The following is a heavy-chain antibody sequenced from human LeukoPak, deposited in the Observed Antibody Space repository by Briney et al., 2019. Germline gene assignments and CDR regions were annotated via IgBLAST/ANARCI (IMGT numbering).Heavy chain of an antibody. Sequence: SETLSLTCTVSGGSISSVSYYWSWIRQPAGKGLEWIGRIYTSGSTNNNPSLKSRFTISVDTSKNQFSLKLSPVTAADTAVYYCARESEQLPYYYYGMDVWGQGTTVTVSS. CDR2: IYTSGST. J-gene: IGHJ6*02. CDR1: GGSISSVSYY. D-gene: IGHD6-19*01. V-gene: IGHV4-61*02. CDR3: ARESEQLPYYYYGMDV.